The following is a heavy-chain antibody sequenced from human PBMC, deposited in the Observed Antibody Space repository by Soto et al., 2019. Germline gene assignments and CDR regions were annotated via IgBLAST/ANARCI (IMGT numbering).Heavy chain of an antibody. Sequence: SVKVSCKASGGTFSSYAISWVRQAPGQGLEWMGGIIPIFGTANYAQKFQGRVTITAYESTSTAYMELSSLRSEDTAVYYCASRGIVVVAAIDYYYYGMDVWGQGTTVTVSS. CDR3: ASRGIVVVAAIDYYYYGMDV. CDR2: IIPIFGTA. D-gene: IGHD2-15*01. V-gene: IGHV1-69*13. J-gene: IGHJ6*02. CDR1: GGTFSSYA.